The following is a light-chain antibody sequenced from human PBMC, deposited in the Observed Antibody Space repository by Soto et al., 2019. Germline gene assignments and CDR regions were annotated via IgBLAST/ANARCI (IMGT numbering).Light chain of an antibody. V-gene: IGKV1-8*01. J-gene: IGKJ1*01. CDR3: QQYYSYPRT. Sequence: AIRMTQSPSSLSASTGDRVTITCRSSEGISCYFPWSQQKPGKAPKLLLYAAATLQSGVPSRFSGSGSGTDFTLTISCLQSEDFATYYCQQYYSYPRTFGQGTKVEIK. CDR1: EGISCY. CDR2: AAA.